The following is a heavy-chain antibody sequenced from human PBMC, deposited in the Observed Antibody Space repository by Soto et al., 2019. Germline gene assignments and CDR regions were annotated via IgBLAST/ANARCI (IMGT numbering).Heavy chain of an antibody. CDR3: ATAPDIVATPRGAFDI. D-gene: IGHD5-12*01. J-gene: IGHJ3*02. V-gene: IGHV3-15*01. CDR1: GFTFSNAW. Sequence: EVQLVESGGGLVKPGGSLRLSCAASGFTFSNAWMSWVRQAPGKGLEWVGRIKSKTDGGTTDYAAPVKGRFTISRDDSKNTLYLQMNSLKTEDTAVYYCATAPDIVATPRGAFDILGQGTMVTVSS. CDR2: IKSKTDGGTT.